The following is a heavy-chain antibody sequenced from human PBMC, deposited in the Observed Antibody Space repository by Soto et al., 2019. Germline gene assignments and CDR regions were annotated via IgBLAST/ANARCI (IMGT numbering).Heavy chain of an antibody. V-gene: IGHV3-23*03. Sequence: EVQLLESGGXLVQPGGSLRLSCAASGFPFSTSGMLWVRQPPGEGLEWVSGTGTNPVNINYRDTVKGRFTISRDNSRNTVFLQMSALRAEDTALYYCATARHCSSAACPAAEWGQGTLITVSS. CDR2: TGTNPVNI. CDR1: GFPFSTSG. CDR3: ATARHCSSAACPAAE. D-gene: IGHD2-2*01. J-gene: IGHJ4*02.